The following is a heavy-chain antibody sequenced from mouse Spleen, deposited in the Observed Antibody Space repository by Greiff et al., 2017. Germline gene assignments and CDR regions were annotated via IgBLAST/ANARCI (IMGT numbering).Heavy chain of an antibody. J-gene: IGHJ3*01. V-gene: IGHV1-85*01. D-gene: IGHD2-4*01. CDR2: IYPRDGST. CDR3: ATSIYYDYDGAWFAY. Sequence: QVQLKQSGPELVKPGASVKLSCKASGYTFTSYDINWVKQRPGQGLEWIGWIYPRDGSTKYNEKFKGKATLTVDTSSSTAYMELHSLTSEDSAVYFCATSIYYDYDGAWFAYWGQGTLVTVSA. CDR1: GYTFTSYD.